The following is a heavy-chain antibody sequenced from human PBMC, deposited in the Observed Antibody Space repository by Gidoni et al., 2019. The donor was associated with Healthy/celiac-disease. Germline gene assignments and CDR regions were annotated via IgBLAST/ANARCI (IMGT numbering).Heavy chain of an antibody. CDR1: GYTFTGYY. CDR2: INPNSGGT. V-gene: IGHV1-2*02. Sequence: QVQLVQSGAEVKKPGASVKVSCKASGYTFTGYYMHWVRQAPGQGLEWMGWINPNSGGTNYAQKFQGRVTMTRDTSISTAYMELSRLRSDDTAVYYCARGPHYSSSSREIWFDPWGQGTLVTVSS. D-gene: IGHD6-6*01. CDR3: ARGPHYSSSSREIWFDP. J-gene: IGHJ5*02.